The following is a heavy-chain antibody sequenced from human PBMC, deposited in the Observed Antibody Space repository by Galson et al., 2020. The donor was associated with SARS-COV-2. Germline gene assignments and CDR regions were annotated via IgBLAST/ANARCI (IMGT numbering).Heavy chain of an antibody. V-gene: IGHV3-23*01. CDR3: AKDSHPYYYDSSGYNPNYFDS. CDR1: GFTFNDYA. D-gene: IGHD3-22*01. Sequence: GESLKISCAASGFTFNDYAMTWVRQAPGKGLEWVSTMNGGGGKTFYADSVRGRVTVYRDNFKSTLYLQISSLRAEDTAIYYCAKDSHPYYYDSSGYNPNYFDSWGQGTLVTVSS. J-gene: IGHJ4*02. CDR2: MNGGGGKT.